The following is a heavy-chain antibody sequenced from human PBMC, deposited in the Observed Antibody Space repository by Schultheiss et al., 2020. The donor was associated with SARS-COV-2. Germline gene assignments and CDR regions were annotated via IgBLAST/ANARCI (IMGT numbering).Heavy chain of an antibody. Sequence: GGSLRLSCAASGFTFSSYWMHWVRQAPGKGLVWVSRINSDGSSTSYADSVQGRFTISRDDSKNTVFLQMNSLRVEDTAVYYCARDGPHYDIDHWGQGILVTVSS. D-gene: IGHD3-22*01. J-gene: IGHJ4*02. CDR1: GFTFSSYW. CDR3: ARDGPHYDIDH. V-gene: IGHV3-74*01. CDR2: INSDGSST.